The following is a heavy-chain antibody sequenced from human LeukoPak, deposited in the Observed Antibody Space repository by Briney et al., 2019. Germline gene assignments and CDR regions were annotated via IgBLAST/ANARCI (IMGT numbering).Heavy chain of an antibody. CDR2: INPSGGST. V-gene: IGHV1-46*01. CDR3: ARRYYDSSWAFDI. CDR1: GYTFTPYS. Sequence: ASVKVSCKASGYTFTPYSINWLRQAPGQGLEWMGIINPSGGSTSYAQKFQGRVTMTRDTSTSTVYMELSSLRSEDTAVYYCARRYYDSSWAFDIWGQGTMVTVSS. D-gene: IGHD3-22*01. J-gene: IGHJ3*02.